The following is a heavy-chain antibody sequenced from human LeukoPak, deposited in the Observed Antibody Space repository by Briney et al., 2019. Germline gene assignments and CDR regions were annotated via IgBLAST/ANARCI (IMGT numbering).Heavy chain of an antibody. CDR1: GFTFSSYA. CDR3: AVLLNLNWFDP. Sequence: PGGSLRLSCAASGFTFSSYAMSWVRQAPGKGLEWVSAISGSGGSTYYADAVKGRFTITRDNSKNTLYLQMNSLRAEDTAVYYCAVLLNLNWFDPWGQGTLVTVSS. D-gene: IGHD2-15*01. J-gene: IGHJ5*02. CDR2: ISGSGGST. V-gene: IGHV3-23*01.